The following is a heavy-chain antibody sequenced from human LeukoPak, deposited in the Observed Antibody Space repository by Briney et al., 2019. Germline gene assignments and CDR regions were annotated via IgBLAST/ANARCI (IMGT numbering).Heavy chain of an antibody. V-gene: IGHV4-59*01. Sequence: SETLSLTCTVSGGSISSYYWSWIRQPPGKGLEWIGYIYYSGSTNYNPSLKRRVTISVDTSKNQFSLKLTSVTSADTAVYYCARASFWSGYSNFDYWGQGTLVTVSS. CDR2: IYYSGST. CDR1: GGSISSYY. CDR3: ARASFWSGYSNFDY. D-gene: IGHD3-3*01. J-gene: IGHJ4*02.